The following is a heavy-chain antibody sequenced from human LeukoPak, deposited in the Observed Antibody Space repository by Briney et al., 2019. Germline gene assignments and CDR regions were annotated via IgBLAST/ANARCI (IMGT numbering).Heavy chain of an antibody. CDR1: GGPISSGNYY. CDR2: IYTSGST. D-gene: IGHD1-26*01. Sequence: PSETLSLTCTVSGGPISSGNYYWYWIRQPAGKGLEWIGRIYTSGSTNYNPSLKSRVTMSVDTSKNQFSLKLSSVTAADTAVYYCARVGIVGATPLDYWGQGTLVTVSS. V-gene: IGHV4-61*02. CDR3: ARVGIVGATPLDY. J-gene: IGHJ4*02.